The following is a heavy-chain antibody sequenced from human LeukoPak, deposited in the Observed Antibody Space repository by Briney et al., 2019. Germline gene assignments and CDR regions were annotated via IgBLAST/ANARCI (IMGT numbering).Heavy chain of an antibody. D-gene: IGHD3-16*01. Sequence: PGESLRLSCAASGFTFTDYWMHWVRRVPGKGLVWVSIINTDTRGTYYADSVKGRFTTSRDNAKSTLYLQMDSLRAEDTAVYYCARAGAYHFDNWGQGTLVTVSS. CDR2: INTDTRGT. CDR3: ARAGAYHFDN. CDR1: GFTFTDYW. J-gene: IGHJ4*02. V-gene: IGHV3-74*01.